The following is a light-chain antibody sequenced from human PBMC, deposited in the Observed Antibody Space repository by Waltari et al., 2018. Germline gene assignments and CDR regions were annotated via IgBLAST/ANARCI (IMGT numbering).Light chain of an antibody. J-gene: IGKJ4*01. V-gene: IGKV3-20*01. CDR2: ATS. CDR3: QRYGASVT. CDR1: QSVHTNY. Sequence: EIVLTQSPGTLSLSPGERATLSCRASQSVHTNYLAWYQQKPGQAPRLLIYATSIRATGIPERFSGSGSGTDFTLTISRLEPEDFAVYYCQRYGASVTFGGGTKVEIK.